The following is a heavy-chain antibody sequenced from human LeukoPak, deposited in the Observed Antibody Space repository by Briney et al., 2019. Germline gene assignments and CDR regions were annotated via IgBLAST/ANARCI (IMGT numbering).Heavy chain of an antibody. CDR1: GFTFSNAW. J-gene: IGHJ4*02. CDR3: TTSTPSGVWWLRNLPYY. Sequence: SGGSLRLSCAASGFTFSNAWMSWVRQAPGKGLEWVGRIKSKTDGGTTDYAAPVKGRFTISRDDSKNTLYLQMNSLKTEGTAVYYCTTSTPSGVWWLRNLPYYWGQGTLVTVSS. CDR2: IKSKTDGGTT. V-gene: IGHV3-15*01. D-gene: IGHD5-12*01.